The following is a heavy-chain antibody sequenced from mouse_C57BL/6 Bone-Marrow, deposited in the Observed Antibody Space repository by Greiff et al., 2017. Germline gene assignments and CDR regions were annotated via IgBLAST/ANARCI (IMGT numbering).Heavy chain of an antibody. D-gene: IGHD1-1*01. CDR2: IYPGDGDT. CDR3: ARKIYYYGYFDV. V-gene: IGHV1-82*01. J-gene: IGHJ1*03. CDR1: GYAFSSSW. Sequence: QVQLKESGPELVKPGASVKISCKASGYAFSSSWMNWVKQRPGKGLEWIGRIYPGDGDTNYNGKFKGKATLTADKSSSTAYMQLSSLTSEDSAVYFCARKIYYYGYFDVWGTGTTVTVSS.